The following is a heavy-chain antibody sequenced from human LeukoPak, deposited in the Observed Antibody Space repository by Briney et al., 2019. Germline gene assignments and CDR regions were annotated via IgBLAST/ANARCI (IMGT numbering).Heavy chain of an antibody. CDR1: GGSFSGYY. J-gene: IGHJ3*02. CDR3: ASYCSGGSCYAAFDI. CDR2: INHSGST. V-gene: IGHV4-34*01. D-gene: IGHD2-15*01. Sequence: SETLSLTCAVYGGSFSGYYWSWIRQPPGKGLEWMGEINHSGSTNYNPSLKSRVTISVDTSKNQFSLKLSSVTAADTAVYYCASYCSGGSCYAAFDIWGQGTMVTVSS.